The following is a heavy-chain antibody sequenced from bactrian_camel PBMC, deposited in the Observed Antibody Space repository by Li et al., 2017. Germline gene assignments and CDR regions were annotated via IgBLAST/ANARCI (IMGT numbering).Heavy chain of an antibody. CDR3: AVNRLSLVPLMGSDSGPPNTGY. Sequence: VQLVESGGGSVQAGESLRLSCLAAENLYGNTCCMGWFRQGPKNEREGVAFVYFGGGRTYYADSVKGRFTVSKDSAKNTLYLQMNSLIPEDTGMYICAVNRLSLVPLMGSDSGPPNTGYWGQGTQVTVS. CDR2: VYFGGGRT. V-gene: IGHV3S63*01. D-gene: IGHD4*01. J-gene: IGHJ6*01. CDR1: ENLYGNTCC.